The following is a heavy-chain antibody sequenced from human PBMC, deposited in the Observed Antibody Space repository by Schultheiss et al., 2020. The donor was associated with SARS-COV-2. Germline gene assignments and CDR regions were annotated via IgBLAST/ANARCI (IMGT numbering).Heavy chain of an antibody. CDR3: ARDIPPIAVAENDAFDI. CDR1: GGSISSYY. V-gene: IGHV4-59*12. D-gene: IGHD6-19*01. Sequence: SETLSLTCTVSGGSISSYYWSWIRQPPGKGLEWIGYIYYSGSTNYNPSLKSRVTISVDTSKNQFSLKLSSVTAADTAVYYCARDIPPIAVAENDAFDIWGQGTMVTVSS. CDR2: IYYSGST. J-gene: IGHJ3*02.